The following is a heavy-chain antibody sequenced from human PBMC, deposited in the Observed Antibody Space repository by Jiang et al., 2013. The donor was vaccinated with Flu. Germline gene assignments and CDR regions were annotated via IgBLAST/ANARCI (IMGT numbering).Heavy chain of an antibody. D-gene: IGHD6-13*01. V-gene: IGHV4-31*02. Sequence: KSRVTISVDTSKNQFSLKLSSVTAADTAVYYCARDLSSSWVMDVWGQGTTVTVSS. J-gene: IGHJ6*02. CDR3: ARDLSSSWVMDV.